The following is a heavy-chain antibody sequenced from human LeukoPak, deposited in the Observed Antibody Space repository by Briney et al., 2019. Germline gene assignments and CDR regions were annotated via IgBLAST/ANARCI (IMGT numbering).Heavy chain of an antibody. J-gene: IGHJ3*02. CDR3: ARSLGGDIVVVPAAPKDAFDI. D-gene: IGHD2-2*01. CDR1: GGTFSSYA. CDR2: IIPIFGTA. V-gene: IGHV1-69*01. Sequence: ASVKVSCKASGGTFSSYAISWVRQAPGQGLEWMGGIIPIFGTANYAQKFQGRVTITADESTSTAYMELSSLRSEDTAVYYCARSLGGDIVVVPAAPKDAFDIWGQGTMVTVSS.